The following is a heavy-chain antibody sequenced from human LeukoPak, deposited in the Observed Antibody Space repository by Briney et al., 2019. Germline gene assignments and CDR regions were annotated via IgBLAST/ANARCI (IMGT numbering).Heavy chain of an antibody. V-gene: IGHV3-48*03. CDR1: GFTFSSYE. J-gene: IGHJ6*02. D-gene: IGHD2-2*01. CDR3: ASLTPGEVVPAATYYGMDV. Sequence: GGSLRLSCAASGFTFSSYEMIWVRQAPGKGLEWVSYISSSGSTIYYADSVKGRFTISRDNAKNSLYLQMNSLRAEDTAVYYCASLTPGEVVPAATYYGMDVWGQGTTVTVSS. CDR2: ISSSGSTI.